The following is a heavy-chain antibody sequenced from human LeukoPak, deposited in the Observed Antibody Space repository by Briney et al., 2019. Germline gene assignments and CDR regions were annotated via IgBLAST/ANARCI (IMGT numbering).Heavy chain of an antibody. D-gene: IGHD3-10*02. CDR2: ISGSGSTT. CDR3: ARGHMLSYYFDY. CDR1: GVTFSSYE. V-gene: IGHV3-48*03. Sequence: GGSLRLSCAASGVTFSSYEMNCVREAPGKGLGGVSYISGSGSTTYYAESVKGRFTISRDNAKNSLYLQMNSPRAEETAVYYCARGHMLSYYFDYWGQGTLVIVSS. J-gene: IGHJ4*02.